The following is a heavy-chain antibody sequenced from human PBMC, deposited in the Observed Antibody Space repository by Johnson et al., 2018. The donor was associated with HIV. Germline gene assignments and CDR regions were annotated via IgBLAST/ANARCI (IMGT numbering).Heavy chain of an antibody. V-gene: IGHV3-30*03. CDR1: GFTFSSYG. CDR3: ARDRWATYYYVSSGHGGAFDI. Sequence: QMQLVESGGGVVQPGRSLRLSCAASGFTFSSYGMHWVRQAPGKGLEWVAVSSYDGTNKYYADSVKGRFTISRDNSENTLYLQMNSLRAEDTAVYYCARDRWATYYYVSSGHGGAFDIWGQGTMVTVSS. CDR2: SSYDGTNK. J-gene: IGHJ3*02. D-gene: IGHD3-22*01.